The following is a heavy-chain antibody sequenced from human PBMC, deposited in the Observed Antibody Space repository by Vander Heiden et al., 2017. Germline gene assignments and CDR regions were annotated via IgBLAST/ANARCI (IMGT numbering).Heavy chain of an antibody. V-gene: IGHV3-23*01. CDR3: AKDASCGGDCYLYYFDY. D-gene: IGHD2-21*02. CDR1: GFTLSSHA. J-gene: IGHJ4*02. CDR2: ISTGAVTT. Sequence: EVQLLESGGGLVQPGESLRLSCTVSGFTLSSHAMSWVRQAPGKGLEWVSTISTGAVTTYYADSVKGRFSISRDDSKDTLYLQMNSLRAEDTAIYYCAKDASCGGDCYLYYFDYWGLGTLVTVSS.